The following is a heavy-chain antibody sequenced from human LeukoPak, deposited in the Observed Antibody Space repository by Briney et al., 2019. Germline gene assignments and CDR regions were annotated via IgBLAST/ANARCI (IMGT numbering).Heavy chain of an antibody. J-gene: IGHJ4*02. CDR1: GLTFGNAW. Sequence: PGGSLTLSCAASGLTFGNAWMNWVRQAPGKGLEWVSYISSSSSTIYYADSVKGRFTISRDNAKSSLYLQMNSLRADDMAVYYCASGSRTGEELDYWGQGTLVTVSS. CDR2: ISSSSSTI. CDR3: ASGSRTGEELDY. D-gene: IGHD1-1*01. V-gene: IGHV3-48*01.